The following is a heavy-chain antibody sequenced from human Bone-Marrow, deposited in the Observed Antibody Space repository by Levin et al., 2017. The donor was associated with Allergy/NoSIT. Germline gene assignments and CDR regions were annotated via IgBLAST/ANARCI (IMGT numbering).Heavy chain of an antibody. CDR3: ARLRRTNYWYFDL. D-gene: IGHD2-8*01. Sequence: SQTLSLPCTVSGGSMSSSSYFWAWVRQPPGKGLEWIGMIYYSGTTYYNPSLKSRVTLSVDTSKNHFSLQLTSVTAADTAMYFCARLRRTNYWYFDLWGRGTLVTVSS. CDR1: GGSMSSSSYF. V-gene: IGHV4-39*02. CDR2: IYYSGTT. J-gene: IGHJ2*01.